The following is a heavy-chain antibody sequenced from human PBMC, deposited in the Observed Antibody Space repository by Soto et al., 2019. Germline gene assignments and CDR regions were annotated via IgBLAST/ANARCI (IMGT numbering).Heavy chain of an antibody. CDR2: IYYSGST. V-gene: IGHV4-30-4*01. Sequence: QVQLQESGPGLVKPSQTLSLTCTVSGGSISSGDYYWSWIRQPPGKGLEWIGYIYYSGSTYYNPSSKSRVTLSVDTSKTPFSLKLSSGTAAAAAVYYCARGDFLAALHGMDVWGQGTTVTVSS. CDR1: GGSISSGDYY. D-gene: IGHD6-6*01. J-gene: IGHJ6*02. CDR3: ARGDFLAALHGMDV.